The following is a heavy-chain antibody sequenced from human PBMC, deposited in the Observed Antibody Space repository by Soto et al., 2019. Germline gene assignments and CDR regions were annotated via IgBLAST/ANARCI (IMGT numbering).Heavy chain of an antibody. CDR2: ISSSSSYI. J-gene: IGHJ6*03. CDR1: GFSFSSYS. CDR3: AIVRPNDGPEPYYNYYYMDV. Sequence: EVQLVESGGGLVKPGGSLRLSCAASGFSFSSYSMNWVRQAPVKGMEGVSSISSSSSYIYCADSVKGRFTISRDNAKNSLYLQMNSLRAEDTAVYYCAIVRPNDGPEPYYNYYYMDVWGKGTTVTVSS. V-gene: IGHV3-21*01. D-gene: IGHD1-1*01.